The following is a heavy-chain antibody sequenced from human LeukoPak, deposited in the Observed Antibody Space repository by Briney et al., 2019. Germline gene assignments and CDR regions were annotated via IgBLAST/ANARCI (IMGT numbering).Heavy chain of an antibody. Sequence: GRSLRLSCAASGFTFSSYAMHWVRQAPGKGLEWVAVISYDGSNKYYADSVKGRFTISRDNSKNTLYLQMNSLRAEDTAVYYCARGTMVRGVITFDYWGQGTLVTVSS. CDR3: ARGTMVRGVITFDY. CDR1: GFTFSSYA. J-gene: IGHJ4*02. CDR2: ISYDGSNK. V-gene: IGHV3-30*04. D-gene: IGHD3-10*01.